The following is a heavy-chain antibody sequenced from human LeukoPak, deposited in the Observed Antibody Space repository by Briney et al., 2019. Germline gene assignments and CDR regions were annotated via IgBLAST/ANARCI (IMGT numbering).Heavy chain of an antibody. CDR1: GYTFTDYY. J-gene: IGHJ4*02. CDR2: IKPNSGGT. V-gene: IGHV1-2*02. CDR3: AGLPRYNSNEPLDY. D-gene: IGHD1-20*01. Sequence: ASVKVSCKASGYTFTDYYIHWVRQAPGQGLEWMGCIKPNSGGTKYAQTFQGRVTMTGDTSINTAYMELSRLTYDDTAVYYCAGLPRYNSNEPLDYWGQGTLVTVTS.